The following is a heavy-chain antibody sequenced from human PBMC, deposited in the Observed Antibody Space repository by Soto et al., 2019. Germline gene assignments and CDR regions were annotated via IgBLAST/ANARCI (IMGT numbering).Heavy chain of an antibody. D-gene: IGHD4-17*01. V-gene: IGHV4-34*01. CDR3: ERVRCRRRYIHY. CDR1: GGSFRGYY. Sequence: SETLSLTCAVYGGSFRGYYWSWIRQPPGKGLEWIGEINHSGSTNYNPSLKSRVTISVDTSKNQFSLKLRSVTAADTAVYYCERVRCRRRYIHYWGKGTLVTVSS. CDR2: INHSGST. J-gene: IGHJ4*02.